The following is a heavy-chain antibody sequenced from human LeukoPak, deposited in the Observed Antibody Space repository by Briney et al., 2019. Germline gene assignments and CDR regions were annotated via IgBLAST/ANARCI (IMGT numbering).Heavy chain of an antibody. J-gene: IGHJ2*01. D-gene: IGHD5-18*01. V-gene: IGHV3-21*01. CDR2: ISSSSSYI. Sequence: GGSLRLSCAASGFTFSSYSMNWVRQAPGKGLEWVSSISSSSSYIYYADSVKGRFTISRDNSKNTLSLQMNSLRAEDTAVYYCAKDTASSWWYFDLWGRGTLVTVSS. CDR3: AKDTASSWWYFDL. CDR1: GFTFSSYS.